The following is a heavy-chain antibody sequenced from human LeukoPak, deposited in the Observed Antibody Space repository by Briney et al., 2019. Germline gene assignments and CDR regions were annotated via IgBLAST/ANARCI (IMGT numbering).Heavy chain of an antibody. J-gene: IGHJ6*02. V-gene: IGHV4-59*01. CDR2: IYYSGST. D-gene: IGHD6-19*01. CDR1: GGSISSYY. Sequence: SETLSLTCTVSGGSISSYYWSWIRQPPGKGLEWIGYIYYSGSTNYNPSLKSRVTISVDTSKNQFSLKLSSVTAADTAVYYCARESSGPTIYGMGVWGQGTTVTVSS. CDR3: ARESSGPTIYGMGV.